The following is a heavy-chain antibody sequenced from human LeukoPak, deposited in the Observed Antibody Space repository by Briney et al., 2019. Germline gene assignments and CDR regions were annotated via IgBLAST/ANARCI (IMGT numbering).Heavy chain of an antibody. Sequence: PSETLSLTCTVSGGSISSSYYYWGWIRQPPGKGLEWIGSIYYSGSTYYNPSLKSRVTISVDTSKNQFSLKLRSVTAADTAVYYCARWPVVPAAVDYWGQGTLVTVSS. CDR2: IYYSGST. CDR1: GGSISSSYYY. J-gene: IGHJ4*02. V-gene: IGHV4-39*01. D-gene: IGHD2-2*01. CDR3: ARWPVVPAAVDY.